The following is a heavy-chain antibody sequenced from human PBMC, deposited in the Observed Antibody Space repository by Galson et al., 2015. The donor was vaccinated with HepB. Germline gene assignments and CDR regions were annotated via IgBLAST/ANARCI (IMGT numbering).Heavy chain of an antibody. D-gene: IGHD6-13*01. Sequence: PALVKPTQTLTLTCTFSGFSLSTGGVGVGWIRQPPGKALEWLALIYWDDDKRYSPSLKSRLTITKDTSKNQVVLTMTNMDPVDTATYYCAHRYRPSSSWYYFDYWGQGTLVTVSS. J-gene: IGHJ4*02. CDR3: AHRYRPSSSWYYFDY. CDR2: IYWDDDK. V-gene: IGHV2-5*02. CDR1: GFSLSTGGVG.